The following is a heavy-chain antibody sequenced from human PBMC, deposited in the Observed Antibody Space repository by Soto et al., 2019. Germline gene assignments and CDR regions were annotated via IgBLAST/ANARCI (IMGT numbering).Heavy chain of an antibody. Sequence: QVQLVQSGAEVKKPGSSVKVSCKASGGTFSSYAISWVRQAPGQGLEWMGGIIPIFGTANYAQKFQGRVTITADESTSTAYMELSSLRSEDTAVYYCARDPRRVGYNPLNYFYGMDVWGQGTTVTVSS. J-gene: IGHJ6*02. CDR2: IIPIFGTA. CDR3: ARDPRRVGYNPLNYFYGMDV. V-gene: IGHV1-69*01. D-gene: IGHD5-12*01. CDR1: GGTFSSYA.